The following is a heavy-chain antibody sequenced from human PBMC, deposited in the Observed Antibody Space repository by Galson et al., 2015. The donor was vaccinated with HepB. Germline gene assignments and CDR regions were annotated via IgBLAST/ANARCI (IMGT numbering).Heavy chain of an antibody. D-gene: IGHD1-26*01. J-gene: IGHJ6*02. Sequence: SLRLSCAASGFTFSSYSMNWVRQAPGKGLEWVSYSSSSSSTIYYADSVKGRFTISRDNAKNSLYLQMNSLRDEDTAVYYCARVASYLAYYYGMDAWGQGTTVTVSS. CDR3: ARVASYLAYYYGMDA. CDR1: GFTFSSYS. V-gene: IGHV3-48*02. CDR2: SSSSSSTI.